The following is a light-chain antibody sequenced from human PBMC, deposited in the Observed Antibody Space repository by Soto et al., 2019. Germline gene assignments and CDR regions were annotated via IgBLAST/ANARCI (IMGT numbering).Light chain of an antibody. CDR3: QQRSNWPLT. J-gene: IGKJ1*01. V-gene: IGKV3-11*01. CDR1: QSVGTY. CDR2: DAS. Sequence: EIVLTQSPATLSLSPGERATLSCRASQSVGTYFAWYQQKPGQAPRLLIYDASNRATGIPARFSGSGSGTDFTPTISSLEPEDFAVYYCQQRSNWPLTFGQGTKVDIK.